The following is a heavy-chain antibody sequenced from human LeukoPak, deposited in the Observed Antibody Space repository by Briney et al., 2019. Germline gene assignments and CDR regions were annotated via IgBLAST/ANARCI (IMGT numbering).Heavy chain of an antibody. D-gene: IGHD3-22*01. V-gene: IGHV1-2*02. CDR3: ARDSDYYDSSGYLY. J-gene: IGHJ4*02. Sequence: ASVKVSCKASGYTFTGYYMHWVRQAPGQGPEWMGWINPNSGGTNYAQKFQGRVTMTRDTSISTAYMELSRLRSDDTAVYYCARDSDYYDSSGYLYWGQGILVTVSS. CDR1: GYTFTGYY. CDR2: INPNSGGT.